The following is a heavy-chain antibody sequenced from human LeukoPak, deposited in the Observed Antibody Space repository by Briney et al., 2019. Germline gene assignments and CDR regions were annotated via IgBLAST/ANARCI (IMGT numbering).Heavy chain of an antibody. V-gene: IGHV3-30*18. CDR3: AKGPYGSDWYFDL. Sequence: PGRSLRLSCAASGFTFSSYGMHWVRQAPGKGLEWVAVISYDGNNKYYADSVKGRFTISRDNSKNTLYLQMNSLRAEDTAVYYCAKGPYGSDWYFDLWGRGTLVTVSS. D-gene: IGHD3-10*01. CDR2: ISYDGNNK. J-gene: IGHJ2*01. CDR1: GFTFSSYG.